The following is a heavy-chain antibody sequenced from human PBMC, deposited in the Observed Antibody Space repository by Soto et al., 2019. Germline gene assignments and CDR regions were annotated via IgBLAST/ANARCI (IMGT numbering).Heavy chain of an antibody. CDR3: AKDPGSDYYYYYYMDV. V-gene: IGHV3-23*01. CDR1: GFTFSSYA. J-gene: IGHJ6*03. CDR2: ISGSGGST. Sequence: GGSLRLSCAASGFTFSSYAMSWVRQAPGKGLEWVSVISGSGGSTYYADSVKGRFTISRDNSKNTLYLQMNSLRAEDTAVYYCAKDPGSDYYYYYYMDVWGKGTTVTAP.